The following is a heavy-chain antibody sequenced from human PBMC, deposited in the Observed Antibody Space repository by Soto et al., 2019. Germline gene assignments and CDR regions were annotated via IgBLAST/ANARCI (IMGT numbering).Heavy chain of an antibody. D-gene: IGHD1-26*01. V-gene: IGHV3-23*01. CDR3: AKGRWEGYGMDV. Sequence: EVQLLESGGGLVQPGGSLRLSCAASGFTFSSYAMSWVRQAPGKGLEWVSTISVSGGSTYYADSGKGRVTIYRDNSKNTLYMQMNGLRAEDTDVCYVAKGRWEGYGMDVWGQGTTVTVSS. CDR2: ISVSGGST. CDR1: GFTFSSYA. J-gene: IGHJ6*02.